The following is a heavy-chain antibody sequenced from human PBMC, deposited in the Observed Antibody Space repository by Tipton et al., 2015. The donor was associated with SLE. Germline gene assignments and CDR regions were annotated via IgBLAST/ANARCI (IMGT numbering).Heavy chain of an antibody. J-gene: IGHJ5*02. CDR2: INHSGST. CDR1: GGSFSGYY. V-gene: IGHV4-34*01. CDR3: AGTYYGDYVWFDP. D-gene: IGHD4-17*01. Sequence: TLSLTCAVYGGSFSGYYWSWVRQPPGKGLEWIGEINHSGSTNYNPSLKSRVTISVDTSKNQFSLKLSSVTAVDTAVYYCAGTYYGDYVWFDPWGQGILVTVSS.